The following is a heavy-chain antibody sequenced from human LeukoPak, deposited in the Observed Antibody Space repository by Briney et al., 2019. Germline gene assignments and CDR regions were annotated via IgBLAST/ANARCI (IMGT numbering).Heavy chain of an antibody. Sequence: ASVKVSCKASGYTFSNYGISWVRQAPGQGLEWMGWISVDNGNTTYPQKLQGRVTMTTDTSTSTAYMELRSLRSDDTAVYYCARIPYCSGGSCYFRPNYWFDPWGQGTLVTVSS. CDR3: ARIPYCSGGSCYFRPNYWFDP. CDR1: GYTFSNYG. J-gene: IGHJ5*02. V-gene: IGHV1-18*01. CDR2: ISVDNGNT. D-gene: IGHD2-15*01.